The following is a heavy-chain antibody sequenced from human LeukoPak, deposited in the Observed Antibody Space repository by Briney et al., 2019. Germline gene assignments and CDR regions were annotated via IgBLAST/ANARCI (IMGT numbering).Heavy chain of an antibody. CDR3: AKEAGSGWSYFDS. CDR2: ISASGGYT. V-gene: IGHV3-23*01. CDR1: GFTFSSYG. Sequence: GGSLRLSCAASGFTFSSYGMSWVRQAPGKGLEWGSGISASGGYTYYADSVRGRFTVSRDSSKNTLYLQLNSLRAEDTAVYSCAKEAGSGWSYFDSWGQGTLVTVSS. J-gene: IGHJ4*02. D-gene: IGHD6-19*01.